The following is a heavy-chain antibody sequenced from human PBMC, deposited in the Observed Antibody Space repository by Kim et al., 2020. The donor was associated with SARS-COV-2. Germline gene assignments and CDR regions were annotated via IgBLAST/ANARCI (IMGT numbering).Heavy chain of an antibody. CDR2: ITADPGST. Sequence: GGSLRLSCAASGFTFSNYAMNWVRQAPGKGLEWVSAITADPGSTYYVDYVKGRFTISRDNSKNTLSLQMSSLRAEDTAVYYCATAVSQTYYYGMDVWGQGTTVTVSS. D-gene: IGHD2-8*01. V-gene: IGHV3-23*01. CDR1: GFTFSNYA. J-gene: IGHJ6*02. CDR3: ATAVSQTYYYGMDV.